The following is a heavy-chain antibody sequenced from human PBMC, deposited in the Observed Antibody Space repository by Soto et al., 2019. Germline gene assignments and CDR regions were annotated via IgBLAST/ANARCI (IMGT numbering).Heavy chain of an antibody. V-gene: IGHV1-18*01. D-gene: IGHD1-1*01. CDR1: GYDFTTYG. Sequence: QVHLVQSGAEVKKPGASVKVSCKGSGYDFTTYGINWVRQAPGQGLEWMAWISAHNGNTDYAQKLQGRVTVTRDTSTSTAYMELRSLRSDDTAMYYGARGRYGDYWGQGDLGSVSS. CDR2: ISAHNGNT. CDR3: ARGRYGDY. J-gene: IGHJ4*02.